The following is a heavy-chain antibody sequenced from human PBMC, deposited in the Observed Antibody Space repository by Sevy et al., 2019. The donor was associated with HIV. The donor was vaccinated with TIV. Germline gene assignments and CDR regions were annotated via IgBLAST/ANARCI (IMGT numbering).Heavy chain of an antibody. Sequence: GGSLRLSCVASGFTFDDYAMHWVRQAPGKGPEWVSGISWNSAFIGYADSVKGRLTISRDNAKNSLYLQMHSLKPEDTAFYYCVKDGGSGSGPSAEYFHHWGQGTLVTVSS. J-gene: IGHJ1*01. CDR1: GFTFDDYA. V-gene: IGHV3-9*01. CDR3: VKDGGSGSGPSAEYFHH. CDR2: ISWNSAFI. D-gene: IGHD6-19*01.